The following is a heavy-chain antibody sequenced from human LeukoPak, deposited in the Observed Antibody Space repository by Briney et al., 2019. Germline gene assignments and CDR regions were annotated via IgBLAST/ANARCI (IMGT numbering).Heavy chain of an antibody. CDR2: IYYSGST. V-gene: IGHV4-39*01. CDR3: ARGVRNCSGASCFYFDY. Sequence: SETLSLTCTVSGDSISSSTYYWDWIRQPPGKGLEWIGTIYYSGSTYYNPSLKSRVTISVDTSKNRFSLKLSSVTAADTAVNYCARGVRNCSGASCFYFDYWGQGTLVTVSS. J-gene: IGHJ4*02. D-gene: IGHD2-15*01. CDR1: GDSISSSTYY.